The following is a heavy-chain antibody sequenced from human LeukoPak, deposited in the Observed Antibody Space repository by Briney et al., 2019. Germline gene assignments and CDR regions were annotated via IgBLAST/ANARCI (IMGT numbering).Heavy chain of an antibody. J-gene: IGHJ4*02. Sequence: GESLKISCKGSGYSFTSYWIGWVRQMPGKGLEWMGIIYPGDSDTRYSPSFQGQVTISADKSISTAYLQWSSLKASDTAMYYCARPTNYYDSSGYYYGTVDYWGQGTLVTVSS. CDR3: ARPTNYYDSSGYYYGTVDY. V-gene: IGHV5-51*01. CDR1: GYSFTSYW. D-gene: IGHD3-22*01. CDR2: IYPGDSDT.